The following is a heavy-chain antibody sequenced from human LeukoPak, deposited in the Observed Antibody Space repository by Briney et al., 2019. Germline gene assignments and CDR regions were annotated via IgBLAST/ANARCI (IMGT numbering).Heavy chain of an antibody. Sequence: ASVTVSCKASGYTFNSYGITWVRQAPGHGLEGMGWVSAYNGNTNYAQKLQGRVTMTTDTSTSTAYMEVRSLRSDDTAMYYCAREINMVRGVVDYWGQGTLVTVSS. J-gene: IGHJ4*02. CDR1: GYTFNSYG. D-gene: IGHD3-10*01. V-gene: IGHV1-18*01. CDR2: VSAYNGNT. CDR3: AREINMVRGVVDY.